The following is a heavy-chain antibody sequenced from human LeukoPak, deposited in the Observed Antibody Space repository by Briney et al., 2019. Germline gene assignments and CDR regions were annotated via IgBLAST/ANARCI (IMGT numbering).Heavy chain of an antibody. CDR2: IHPEGNEK. CDR3: ARGDDFSGDH. V-gene: IGHV3-7*04. CDR1: GFTFSNFW. Sequence: PGGSLRLSCAVSGFTFSNFWMSWVRQAPGRGLEWVANIHPEGNEKYHVESVKGRFTISRDNAKNSLFLQMNGLRVEDTAVYYCARGDDFSGDHWGQETLVTVSS. J-gene: IGHJ4*02. D-gene: IGHD1-1*01.